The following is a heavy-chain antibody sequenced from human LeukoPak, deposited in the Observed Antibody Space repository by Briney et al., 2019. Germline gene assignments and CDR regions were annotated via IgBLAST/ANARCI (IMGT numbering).Heavy chain of an antibody. CDR3: ARGDYYDSSGYFDY. CDR2: IYYSGGT. V-gene: IGHV4-59*01. CDR1: GGSISSYY. D-gene: IGHD3-22*01. J-gene: IGHJ4*02. Sequence: PSETLSLTCAVPGGSISSYYWSWIRQTPGKGLEWIGYIYYSGGTNYTPSLKSRVTISVDTSKNQFSLKLSSVTAADTAVYYCARGDYYDSSGYFDYWGQGTLVTVSS.